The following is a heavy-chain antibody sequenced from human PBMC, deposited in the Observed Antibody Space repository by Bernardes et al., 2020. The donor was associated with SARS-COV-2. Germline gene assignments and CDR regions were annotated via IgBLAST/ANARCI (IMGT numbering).Heavy chain of an antibody. D-gene: IGHD1-1*01. V-gene: IGHV1-69*13. CDR3: ARYRWSAATGLGPLEI. CDR1: GGNFYTFG. Sequence: SVKVSCKASGGNFYTFGISWVRQAPGQGLEWMGRSVPLVSTANYGHRFEDRVSITADSATNTFYMKLSNLRPEDTAIYYCARYRWSAATGLGPLEIWGQGTLVSVSS. J-gene: IGHJ3*02. CDR2: SVPLVSTA.